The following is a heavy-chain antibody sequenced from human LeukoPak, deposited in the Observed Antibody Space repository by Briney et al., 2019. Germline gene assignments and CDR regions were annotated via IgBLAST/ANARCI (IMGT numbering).Heavy chain of an antibody. CDR3: ARASFNGPDAFDI. Sequence: GGSLRLSCEVSGFTFRSYWMSWGREAPGKGLEWVANIKQDGSEKYCVDSVKGRFTISRDNAKNSLYLQMNSLRADDTAVYFCARASFNGPDAFDIWGKGTMVTASS. CDR1: GFTFRSYW. V-gene: IGHV3-7*01. CDR2: IKQDGSEK. J-gene: IGHJ3*02. D-gene: IGHD2-8*01.